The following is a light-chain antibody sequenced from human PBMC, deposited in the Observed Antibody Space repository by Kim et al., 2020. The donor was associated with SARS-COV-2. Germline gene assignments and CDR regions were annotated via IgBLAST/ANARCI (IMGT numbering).Light chain of an antibody. J-gene: IGKJ4*01. CDR2: DAS. CDR3: QQRSYWLT. Sequence: EIVLTQSPATLSLSPGERATLSCRASQSISSSLSWYQHKPGQAPRLLIYDASKRATGIPARFSGSGSGTDFTLTISSLEPEDFAVYYCQQRSYWLTFGGGTKLEI. CDR1: QSISSS. V-gene: IGKV3-11*01.